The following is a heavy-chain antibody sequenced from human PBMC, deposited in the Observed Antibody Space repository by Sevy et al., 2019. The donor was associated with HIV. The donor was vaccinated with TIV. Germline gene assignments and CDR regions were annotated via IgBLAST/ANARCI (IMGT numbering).Heavy chain of an antibody. CDR3: AREGCTKPHDY. CDR1: GFTFSKYS. J-gene: IGHJ4*02. D-gene: IGHD2-8*01. CDR2: LSFGCGEI. Sequence: EGSLRLSCAASGFTFSKYSMSWVRQPPGKGLEWVSTLSFGCGEINHADSVKGRFTISRDNSKNSLYLQMNNLRAEETAVYYCAREGCTKPHDYWGQGTLVTVSS. V-gene: IGHV3-23*01.